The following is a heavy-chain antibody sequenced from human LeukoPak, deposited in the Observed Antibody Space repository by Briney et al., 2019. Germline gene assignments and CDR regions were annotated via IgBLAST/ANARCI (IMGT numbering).Heavy chain of an antibody. CDR3: ARGLENNWNYVVRYYYYYYMDV. Sequence: ASVKVSCKASGYTFTSYDINWVRQATGQGLEWMGWMNPNSGNTDYAQKFQGRVTMTRNTSISTAYMELSSLRSEDTAVYYCARGLENNWNYVVRYYYYYYMDVWGKGTTVTVSS. D-gene: IGHD1-7*01. J-gene: IGHJ6*03. CDR2: MNPNSGNT. CDR1: GYTFTSYD. V-gene: IGHV1-8*01.